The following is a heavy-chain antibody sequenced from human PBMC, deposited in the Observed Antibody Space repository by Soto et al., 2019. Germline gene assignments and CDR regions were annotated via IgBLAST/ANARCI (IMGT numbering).Heavy chain of an antibody. J-gene: IGHJ6*02. Sequence: ASVKGSCKAVRYIFTNYGVSWVRQAPGQGLEWMGWITTYNGNTEYAQKFQGRVTMTTDASTSTAYMELGSLGSDDTAIYYCARALTGYGMDVWG. CDR1: RYIFTNYG. CDR2: ITTYNGNT. V-gene: IGHV1-18*01. CDR3: ARALTGYGMDV.